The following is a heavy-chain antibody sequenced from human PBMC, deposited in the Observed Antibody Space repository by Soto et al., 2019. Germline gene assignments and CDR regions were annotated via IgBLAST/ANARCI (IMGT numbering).Heavy chain of an antibody. J-gene: IGHJ4*02. CDR3: ARDPAVAGRRGSGY. V-gene: IGHV1-2*04. Sequence: QVQLVQSGAEVKKPGASVEVSCKASGYTFTGYYTHWVRQAPGQGLECMGWINPNSGGTNYAQKFQGWVTMTRDTSISTAYMELSRLRSDDTAVYYCARDPAVAGRRGSGYWGQGTLVTVSS. D-gene: IGHD6-19*01. CDR2: INPNSGGT. CDR1: GYTFTGYY.